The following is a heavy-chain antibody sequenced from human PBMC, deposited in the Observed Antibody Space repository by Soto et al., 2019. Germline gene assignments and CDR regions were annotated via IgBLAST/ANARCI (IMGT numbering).Heavy chain of an antibody. Sequence: PSETLSLTCTVSGGSISSSSYYWAWNRQSPGKGLEWIGSVYYNGFTYYNPSLKSRVTISVDTSKNQFSLKLSSVTAADTAVYYCARGYCSSTSCSHAFDIWGQGTMVTVSS. J-gene: IGHJ3*02. V-gene: IGHV4-39*01. D-gene: IGHD2-2*01. CDR2: VYYNGFT. CDR3: ARGYCSSTSCSHAFDI. CDR1: GGSISSSSYY.